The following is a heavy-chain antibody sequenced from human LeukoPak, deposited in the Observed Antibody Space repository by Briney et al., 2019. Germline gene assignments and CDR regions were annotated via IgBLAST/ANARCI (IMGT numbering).Heavy chain of an antibody. CDR3: ASTGFGPYGSGLELAST. J-gene: IGHJ5*02. V-gene: IGHV5-51*01. CDR1: GYSFTSYW. Sequence: PGESLKISCKGSGYSFTSYWIGWVRQMPGKGLEWIRTIYPGDSDTRYSPSFQGQVTISADKSISTAYLQWSSLKASDTAMYYCASTGFGPYGSGLELASTWGQGTLVTVSS. CDR2: IYPGDSDT. D-gene: IGHD3-10*01.